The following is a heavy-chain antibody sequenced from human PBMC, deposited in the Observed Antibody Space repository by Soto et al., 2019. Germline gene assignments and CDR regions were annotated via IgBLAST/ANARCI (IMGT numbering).Heavy chain of an antibody. CDR2: IIPIFGTA. CDR1: GGTFSSYA. V-gene: IGHV1-69*01. D-gene: IGHD3-10*01. CDR3: ASSREWVRGVIYYFDY. Sequence: QVQLVQSGAEVKKPESSVKVSCKASGGTFSSYAISWVRQAPGQGLEWMGGIIPIFGTANYAQKFQGRVTITADESTSTAYMELSSLRSEDTAVYYCASSREWVRGVIYYFDYWGQGTLVTVSS. J-gene: IGHJ4*02.